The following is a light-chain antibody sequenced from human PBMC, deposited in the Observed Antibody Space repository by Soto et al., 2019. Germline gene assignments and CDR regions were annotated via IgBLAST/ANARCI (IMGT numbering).Light chain of an antibody. CDR2: DAS. CDR1: QSVSSY. Sequence: EIVLTQSPATLSLSPGERATLSCRASQSVSSYLAWYQQKPGQAPRLLIYDASNRATGIPARFSGSGSGTAFTLTISSLEPEDFAVYYCQRTRLTFGGVTKVEIK. J-gene: IGKJ4*01. CDR3: QRTRLT. V-gene: IGKV3-11*01.